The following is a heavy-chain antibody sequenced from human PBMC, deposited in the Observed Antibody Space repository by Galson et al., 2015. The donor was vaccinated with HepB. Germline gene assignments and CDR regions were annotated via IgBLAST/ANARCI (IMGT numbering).Heavy chain of an antibody. D-gene: IGHD2-15*01. V-gene: IGHV1-2*02. Sequence: SVKVSCKASGYTFTGYYMNWVRQAPGQGLEWMGWINPNSGGTKYAQKFQGRVTMTRDTSTSTVYMELSSLRSEDTAVYYCARGYCSGGSCYSVPFGYWGQGTLVTVSS. CDR3: ARGYCSGGSCYSVPFGY. J-gene: IGHJ4*02. CDR2: INPNSGGT. CDR1: GYTFTGYY.